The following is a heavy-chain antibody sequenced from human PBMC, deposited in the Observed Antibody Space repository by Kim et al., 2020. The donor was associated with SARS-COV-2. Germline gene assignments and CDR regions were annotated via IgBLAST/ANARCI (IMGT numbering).Heavy chain of an antibody. J-gene: IGHJ4*02. Sequence: ASVKVSCKASGYTFTGYYMHWVRQAPGQGLEWMGRINPNSGGTNYAQKFQGRVTMTRDTSISTAYMELSRLRSDDTAVYYCARDSFRITMVRGVIIFYWGQGTLVTVSS. CDR2: INPNSGGT. CDR3: ARDSFRITMVRGVIIFY. V-gene: IGHV1-2*06. CDR1: GYTFTGYY. D-gene: IGHD3-10*01.